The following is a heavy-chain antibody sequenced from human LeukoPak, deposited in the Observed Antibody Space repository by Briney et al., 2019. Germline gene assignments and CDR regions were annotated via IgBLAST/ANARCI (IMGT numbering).Heavy chain of an antibody. J-gene: IGHJ3*02. D-gene: IGHD6-19*01. Sequence: GASVKVSCKASGYTFSGYYIHWVRQAPGQGLEWMGWINPNSGGTDYALKFQGRVTMTRDTSISTAYMELSSLRSDDTAVYYCARDLYNSGWTGAFDIWGQGTMVTVSS. CDR2: INPNSGGT. V-gene: IGHV1-2*02. CDR1: GYTFSGYY. CDR3: ARDLYNSGWTGAFDI.